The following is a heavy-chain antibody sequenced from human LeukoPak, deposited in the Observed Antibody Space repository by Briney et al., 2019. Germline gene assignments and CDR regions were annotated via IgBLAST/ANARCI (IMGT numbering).Heavy chain of an antibody. Sequence: NPSETLSLTCTVSGGSISGNYWSWIRQPPGKGLEWIGYIYYSGSTNYNPSLKSRLTISLDTSRNQFSLKLNSVTAADTAVYFCARVGHSGTFVDYWGQGTLVTVSS. D-gene: IGHD1-26*01. CDR2: IYYSGST. J-gene: IGHJ4*02. CDR1: GGSISGNY. CDR3: ARVGHSGTFVDY. V-gene: IGHV4-59*08.